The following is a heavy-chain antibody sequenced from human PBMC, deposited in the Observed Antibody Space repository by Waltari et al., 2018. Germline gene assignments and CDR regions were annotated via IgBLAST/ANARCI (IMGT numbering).Heavy chain of an antibody. CDR1: GFTFSSFW. D-gene: IGHD2-21*01. V-gene: IGHV3-74*01. J-gene: IGHJ2*01. CDR2: TNSDGSST. CDR3: ARINRLRSWYFDL. Sequence: EVQLVESGGGLVQPGGSLRLSCAASGFTFSSFWMHWVRQPPGKGLVWVSRTNSDGSSTSYADSVKGRFTISRDNAKSTVYLQMNSLRAEDTAVYYCARINRLRSWYFDLWGRGTLVTVSS.